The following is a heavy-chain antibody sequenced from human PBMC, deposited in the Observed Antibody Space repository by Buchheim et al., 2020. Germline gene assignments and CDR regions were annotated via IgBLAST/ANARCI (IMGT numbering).Heavy chain of an antibody. V-gene: IGHV1-46*03. D-gene: IGHD2/OR15-2a*01. J-gene: IGHJ2*01. CDR1: GYTLTSYY. Sequence: QVQLVQSGAEVKKPGASVKVSCKASGYTLTSYYMHWVRQAPGQGLEWMGIMNPSDGSSSYAQSFQGRVAMTRDTSSNTVYIDLSSLRSEDTAVYYCARANRNVFDWYLDLWGRGTL. CDR2: MNPSDGSS. CDR3: ARANRNVFDWYLDL.